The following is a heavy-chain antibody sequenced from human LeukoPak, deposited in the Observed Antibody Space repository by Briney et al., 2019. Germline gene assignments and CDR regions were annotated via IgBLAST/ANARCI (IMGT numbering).Heavy chain of an antibody. CDR1: GGSISSGDFY. CDR2: IYYSGST. J-gene: IGHJ3*02. CDR3: AGGITRRRVFDI. V-gene: IGHV4-30-4*01. Sequence: PSQTLSLTCTVSGGSISSGDFYWSWIRQPPGRGLEWIGYIYYSGSTYYNPSLKSRVTTSVDTSKNQVSLKLSSVTAADTAVYYCAGGITRRRVFDIWGQGTRVTVSS. D-gene: IGHD3-10*01.